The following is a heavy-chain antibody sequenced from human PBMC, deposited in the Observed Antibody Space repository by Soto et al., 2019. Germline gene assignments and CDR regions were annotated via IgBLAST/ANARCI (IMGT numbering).Heavy chain of an antibody. Sequence: ASVKVSCKASGYTFTSYGISWVRQAPGQGLEWMGWISAYNGNSNYAQKFQGRATMTTDTSTNTAYMELRSLTSDDTAVYYCARDCTGGSCFCIYWGQGTLVTVSS. CDR3: ARDCTGGSCFCIY. V-gene: IGHV1-18*01. D-gene: IGHD2-15*01. CDR1: GYTFTSYG. CDR2: ISAYNGNS. J-gene: IGHJ4*02.